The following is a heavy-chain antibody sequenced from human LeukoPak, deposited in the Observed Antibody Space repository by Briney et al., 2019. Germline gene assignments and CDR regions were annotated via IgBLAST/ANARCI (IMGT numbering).Heavy chain of an antibody. V-gene: IGHV5-51*06. J-gene: IGHJ4*02. CDR3: AGLAYSSGWYVGDFDN. CDR2: IYPDDSDT. Sequence: KPGESLKMSCKGSGYSFTSYWIGWVRQMPGKGLEWMGIIYPDDSDTRYSPSFQGQVTISVDKSISTAYLQWSSLKASDTAMYYCAGLAYSSGWYVGDFDNWGQGTLVTVSS. D-gene: IGHD6-19*01. CDR1: GYSFTSYW.